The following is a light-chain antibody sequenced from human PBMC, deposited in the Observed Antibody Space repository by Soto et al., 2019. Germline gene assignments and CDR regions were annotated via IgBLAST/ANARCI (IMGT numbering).Light chain of an antibody. CDR1: QSISSN. CDR3: QQNNNWRRT. V-gene: IGKV3-15*01. J-gene: IGKJ1*01. CDR2: GAS. Sequence: EIVMTQSPVTLSVSPGEGATLSCRASQSISSNLAWYQQKPGQAPRLLIYGASTRAPGIPARFSGSGSGTEFTLTISSLQSEDFAVYYCQQNNNWRRTFGQGTKVEIK.